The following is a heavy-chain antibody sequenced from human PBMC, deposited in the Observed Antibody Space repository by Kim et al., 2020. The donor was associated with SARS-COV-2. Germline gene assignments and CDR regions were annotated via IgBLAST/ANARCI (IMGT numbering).Heavy chain of an antibody. D-gene: IGHD1-26*01. CDR3: ARDSHRFRYSGSSPKLDV. J-gene: IGHJ6*02. CDR2: TYYRSKWYN. CDR1: GDSVSSKSAA. Sequence: SQTLSLTCAISGDSVSSKSAACNWIRQSPSRGLEWLGRTYYRSKWYNDYAVSVKSRITINPDTSKNQFSLQLNSVTPEDTAVYYCARDSHRFRYSGSSPKLDVWGQGTTVTVSS. V-gene: IGHV6-1*01.